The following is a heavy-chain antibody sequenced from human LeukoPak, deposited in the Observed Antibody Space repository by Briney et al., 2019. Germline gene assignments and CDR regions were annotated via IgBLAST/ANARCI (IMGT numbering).Heavy chain of an antibody. CDR3: ARGRGYDRTGYVYYFDF. CDR1: GYPFTSYD. J-gene: IGHJ4*02. D-gene: IGHD3-22*01. Sequence: ASVKVSCKASGYPFTSYDINWVRQAPGQGLEWVGWMNPNSGNTGHAQEFQGRVTMTRDTSMSTAYMELSSLRYEDTAVYYCARGRGYDRTGYVYYFDFWGQGTLVTVSS. CDR2: MNPNSGNT. V-gene: IGHV1-8*01.